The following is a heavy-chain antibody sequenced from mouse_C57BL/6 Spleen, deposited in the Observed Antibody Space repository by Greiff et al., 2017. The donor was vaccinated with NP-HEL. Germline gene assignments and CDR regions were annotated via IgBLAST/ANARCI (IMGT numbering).Heavy chain of an antibody. CDR1: GFTFSDYG. CDR3: ARAGNQYYFDY. V-gene: IGHV5-17*01. J-gene: IGHJ2*01. D-gene: IGHD2-1*01. Sequence: EVKVVESGGGLVKPGGSLKLSCAASGFTFSDYGMHWVRQAPEKGLEWVAYISSGSSTIYYADTVKGRFTISRDNAKNTLFLQMTSLRSEDTAMYYCARAGNQYYFDYWGQGTTLTVSS. CDR2: ISSGSSTI.